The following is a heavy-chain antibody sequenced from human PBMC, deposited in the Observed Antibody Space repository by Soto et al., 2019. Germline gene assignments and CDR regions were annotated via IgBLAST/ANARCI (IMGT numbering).Heavy chain of an antibody. CDR1: GFTFSSYA. J-gene: IGHJ6*02. D-gene: IGHD6-6*01. CDR3: AKAVSRSSWGYYYGMDV. V-gene: IGHV3-23*01. CDR2: ISGNGGST. Sequence: GWSLRLSCAASGFTFSSYAMSWVRQAPGEGLEWVSSISGNGGSTYYADSVKGRFTISRDNSKNTLYLQMNSLRAEDTAVYYCAKAVSRSSWGYYYGMDVWGQGTTVTVSS.